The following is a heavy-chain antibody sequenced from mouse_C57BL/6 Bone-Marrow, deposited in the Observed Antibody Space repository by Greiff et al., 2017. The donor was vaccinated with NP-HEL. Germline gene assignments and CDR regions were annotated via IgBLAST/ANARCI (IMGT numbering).Heavy chain of an antibody. CDR3: TRELGRRLYYVDY. CDR2: IDPETGGT. Sequence: QVQLKQSGAELVRPGASVTLSCKASGYTFTDYEMHWVKQTPVHGLEWIGAIDPETGGTAYNQKFKGKAILTADKSSSTAYMELRSLTSEDSAVYYCTRELGRRLYYVDYWGQGTTLTVSS. D-gene: IGHD4-1*01. CDR1: GYTFTDYE. V-gene: IGHV1-15*01. J-gene: IGHJ2*01.